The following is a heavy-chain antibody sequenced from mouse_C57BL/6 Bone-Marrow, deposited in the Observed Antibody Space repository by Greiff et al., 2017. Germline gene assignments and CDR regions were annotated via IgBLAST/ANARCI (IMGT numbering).Heavy chain of an antibody. J-gene: IGHJ3*01. CDR3: ARRAYPFAY. D-gene: IGHD3-3*01. CDR1: GYTFTSYW. CDR2: IHPNSGST. Sequence: QVQLQQPGAELVKPGASVKLSCKASGYTFTSYWMHWVKQRPGQGLEWIGMIHPNSGSTNYNEKFKTKATLTVDKSSSTAYMQLSSLTSEDSAVYYCARRAYPFAYWGQGTLVTVSA. V-gene: IGHV1-64*01.